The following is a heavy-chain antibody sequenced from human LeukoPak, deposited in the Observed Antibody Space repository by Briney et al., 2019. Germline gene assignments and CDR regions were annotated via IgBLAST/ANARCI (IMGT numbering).Heavy chain of an antibody. Sequence: GASVKVSCKVSGYTLTELSMHWVRQAPGKGLEWMGGFDPEDGETIYAQKFQGRVTMTEDTSTDTAYMELSSLRSEDTAVYYCARGRYSSSWYLFHYYYYYMDVWGKGTTVTISS. D-gene: IGHD6-13*01. J-gene: IGHJ6*03. CDR1: GYTLTELS. CDR3: ARGRYSSSWYLFHYYYYYMDV. V-gene: IGHV1-24*01. CDR2: FDPEDGET.